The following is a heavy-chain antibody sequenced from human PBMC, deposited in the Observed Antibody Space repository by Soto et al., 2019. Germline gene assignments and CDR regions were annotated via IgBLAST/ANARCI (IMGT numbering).Heavy chain of an antibody. CDR3: ARDTSGWYRIQADY. CDR1: GFTFSSYA. D-gene: IGHD6-19*01. J-gene: IGHJ4*02. Sequence: QVQLVESGGGVVQPGRSLRLSCAASGFTFSSYAMHWVRQAPGKGLEWVAVISYDGSNKYYADSVKGRFTISRDNXXNTLYLQMNSLRAEDTAVYYCARDTSGWYRIQADYWGQGTLVTVSS. CDR2: ISYDGSNK. V-gene: IGHV3-30-3*01.